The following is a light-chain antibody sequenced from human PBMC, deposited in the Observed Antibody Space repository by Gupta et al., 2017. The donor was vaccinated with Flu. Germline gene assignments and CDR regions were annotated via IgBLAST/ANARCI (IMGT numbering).Light chain of an antibody. V-gene: IGKV1-39*01. CDR2: GAS. Sequence: PSSLSASVGDRVTITCRASNSITRYLNCYQHKPGKAPKLLIYGASTVQSGVPSRFSGSGSGTXFTLNIXRLQPEDFATYYCQHRVSTPFSFGXGTKLDIK. CDR3: QHRVSTPFS. CDR1: NSITRY. J-gene: IGKJ2*01.